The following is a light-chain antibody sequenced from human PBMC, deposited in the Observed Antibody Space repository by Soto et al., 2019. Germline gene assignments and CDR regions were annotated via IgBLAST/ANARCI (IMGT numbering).Light chain of an antibody. Sequence: ERVMTQSPATLSVSPGERATLSCRASRSVGSNLAWYQQKPGQAPRLLIFGASSRATGVPARFSGRGSGTEFTLTINSLQSEDFAVYFCQQYDNLPLTFGPGTKVDIK. CDR3: QQYDNLPLT. CDR1: RSVGSN. V-gene: IGKV3-15*01. J-gene: IGKJ3*01. CDR2: GAS.